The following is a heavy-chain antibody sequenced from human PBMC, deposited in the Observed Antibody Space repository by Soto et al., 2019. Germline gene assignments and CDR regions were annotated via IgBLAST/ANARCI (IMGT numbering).Heavy chain of an antibody. Sequence: GGALRLSCAASGFTFSSYSMNWVRQAPGKGLEWVSYISSSSSTIYYADSVKGRFTISRDNSKNSLYLQMNSLRDEDTAAYYCARDPGSSYGPPDYWGQGTLVTVSS. J-gene: IGHJ4*02. CDR3: ARDPGSSYGPPDY. D-gene: IGHD5-18*01. CDR1: GFTFSSYS. CDR2: ISSSSSTI. V-gene: IGHV3-48*02.